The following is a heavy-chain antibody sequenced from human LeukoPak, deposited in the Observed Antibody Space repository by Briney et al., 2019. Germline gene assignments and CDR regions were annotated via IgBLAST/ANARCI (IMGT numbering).Heavy chain of an antibody. D-gene: IGHD6-13*01. CDR3: ARSDSSSWGYYYYYYMDV. J-gene: IGHJ6*03. CDR1: GDSFRSGGYY. CDR2: IYHSGST. Sequence: SETLSLTCTVSGDSFRSGGYYWSWVRQPLGKGLEWIGYIYHSGSTDYNPSLKSRVTISVDTSKNQFSLKLSSVTAADTAVYYCARSDSSSWGYYYYYYMDVWGKGTTVTVSS. V-gene: IGHV4-61*08.